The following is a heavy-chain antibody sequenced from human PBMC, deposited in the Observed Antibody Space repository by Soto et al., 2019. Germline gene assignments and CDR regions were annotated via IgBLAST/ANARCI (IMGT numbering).Heavy chain of an antibody. CDR3: ARDKTSYYDVSGIFDI. D-gene: IGHD3-22*01. J-gene: IGHJ3*02. V-gene: IGHV3-53*01. CDR2: IYSGGRT. CDR1: GFNVSSNY. Sequence: GGSLRLSCAASGFNVSSNYMTWVRQAPGKGLEWVSVIYSGGRTYYADSVKGRFTISRGNSKNTLYLQMNSLRAEDTAVYYCARDKTSYYDVSGIFDIWGQGTMVTVS.